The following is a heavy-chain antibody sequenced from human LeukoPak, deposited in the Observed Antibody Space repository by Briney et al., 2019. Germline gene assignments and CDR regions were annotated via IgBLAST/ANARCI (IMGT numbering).Heavy chain of an antibody. CDR2: INSDGSST. CDR3: ASVGGYSSGWYGFHYYYGMDV. Sequence: GGSLRLSCAASGFTFSSYWMHWVRQAPGKGLVWVSRINSDGSSTSYADSVKGRFTISRDNAKNTLYLQMNSLRAEDTAVYYCASVGGYSSGWYGFHYYYGMDVWGQGTTVTVSS. J-gene: IGHJ6*02. D-gene: IGHD6-19*01. CDR1: GFTFSSYW. V-gene: IGHV3-74*01.